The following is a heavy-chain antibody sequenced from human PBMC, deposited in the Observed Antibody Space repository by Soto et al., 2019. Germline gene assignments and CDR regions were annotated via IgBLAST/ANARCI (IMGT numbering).Heavy chain of an antibody. CDR1: GYTFTSYG. D-gene: IGHD2-2*01. J-gene: IGHJ5*02. V-gene: IGHV1-18*01. CDR2: ISAYNGNT. Sequence: ASVKVSCKASGYTFTSYGISWVRQAPGQGLEWMGWISAYNGNTNYAQKLQGRVTITADKSTSTAYMELSSLRSEDTAVYYCAREGGGYQLLSSSWFDPWGQGTLVTVSS. CDR3: AREGGGYQLLSSSWFDP.